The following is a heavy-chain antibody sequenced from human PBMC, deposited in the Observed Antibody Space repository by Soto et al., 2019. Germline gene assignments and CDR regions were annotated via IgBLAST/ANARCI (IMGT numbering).Heavy chain of an antibody. CDR2: ISAYNGNT. V-gene: IGHV1-18*01. Sequence: QVQLVQSGAEVKKPGASVKVSCKASGYTFTSYGISWVRQAPGQGLVWMGWISAYNGNTNYAQKLQGRATTTTDTSTTTAYMELRSMKSADTAVYYCARVGAYDFWSGWSVSGYYYGMDVWGQGTTVTVSS. D-gene: IGHD3-3*01. CDR1: GYTFTSYG. CDR3: ARVGAYDFWSGWSVSGYYYGMDV. J-gene: IGHJ6*02.